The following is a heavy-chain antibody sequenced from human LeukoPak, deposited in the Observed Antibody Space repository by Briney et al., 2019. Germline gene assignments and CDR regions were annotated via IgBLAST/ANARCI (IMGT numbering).Heavy chain of an antibody. J-gene: IGHJ5*02. V-gene: IGHV1-18*01. CDR1: GYTFTSYG. D-gene: IGHD2-15*01. CDR2: ISAYNGNT. Sequence: ASVKVSCKASGYTFTSYGISWVRQAPGQGLEWMGWISAYNGNTNYAQKLQGRVTMTTDTSTSTAYMELWSLRSDDTAVYYCAKGGLGYCSGGSCYSPYYDGNWFDPWGQGTLVTVSS. CDR3: AKGGLGYCSGGSCYSPYYDGNWFDP.